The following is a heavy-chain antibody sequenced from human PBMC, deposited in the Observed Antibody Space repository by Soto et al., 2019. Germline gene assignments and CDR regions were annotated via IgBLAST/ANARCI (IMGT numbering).Heavy chain of an antibody. Sequence: ASVKVSCKASGYTFTTYGISWVRQAPGQGLEWMGWISPYNGTTKYAEKFQGEMTMTTDTATITAYMDLRSLRTDDTAVYYCARDGERDTGLNFYYYLHGMDAWGQGTRVTVSS. D-gene: IGHD1-1*01. V-gene: IGHV1-18*04. CDR2: ISPYNGTT. CDR1: GYTFTTYG. J-gene: IGHJ6*02. CDR3: ARDGERDTGLNFYYYLHGMDA.